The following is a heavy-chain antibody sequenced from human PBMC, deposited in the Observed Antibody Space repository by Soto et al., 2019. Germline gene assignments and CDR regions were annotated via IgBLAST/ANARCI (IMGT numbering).Heavy chain of an antibody. CDR2: ISGDSGNT. J-gene: IGHJ4*03. Sequence: QVQLVQSGAEVKKPGSSVKVSCRASGGTFSSYAISWVRQAPGQGLEWMGGISGDSGNTKYSPKLQDRVTITRDTSASTAYMELSSLRSEDTALYYCARDGVAAGNINFDYWGQGTLVTVSS. V-gene: IGHV1-69*06. D-gene: IGHD6-19*01. CDR1: GGTFSSYA. CDR3: ARDGVAAGNINFDY.